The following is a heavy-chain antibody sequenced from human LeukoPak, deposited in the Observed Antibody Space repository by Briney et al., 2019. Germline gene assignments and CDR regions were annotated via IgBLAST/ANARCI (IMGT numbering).Heavy chain of an antibody. CDR2: INHSGST. D-gene: IGHD5-18*01. Sequence: SETLSLTCAVYGGSFSGYYWSWIRQPPGKGLEWIGEINHSGSTNYNPSLKSRVTISVDTSKNQFSLKLSSVTAAGTAVYYCAREGIQLWVLDYWGQGTLVTVSS. CDR3: AREGIQLWVLDY. CDR1: GGSFSGYY. V-gene: IGHV4-34*01. J-gene: IGHJ4*02.